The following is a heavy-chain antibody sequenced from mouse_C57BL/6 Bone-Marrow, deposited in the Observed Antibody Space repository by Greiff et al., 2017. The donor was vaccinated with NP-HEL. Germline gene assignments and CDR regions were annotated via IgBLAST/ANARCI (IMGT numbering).Heavy chain of an antibody. D-gene: IGHD2-3*01. Sequence: QVQLQQSDAELVKPGASVKISCKVSGYTFTDHTIHWMKQRPEQGLEWIGYIYPRDCSTKYNEKFKGKATLTADKSSSTAYMQLNSLTSEDSAVYFCASGYDGYYYAMDYWGQGTSVTVSS. CDR2: IYPRDCST. J-gene: IGHJ4*01. CDR1: GYTFTDHT. CDR3: ASGYDGYYYAMDY. V-gene: IGHV1-78*01.